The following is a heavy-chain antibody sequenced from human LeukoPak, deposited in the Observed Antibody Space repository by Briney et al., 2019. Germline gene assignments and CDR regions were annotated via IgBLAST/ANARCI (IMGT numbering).Heavy chain of an antibody. CDR1: GYTCTSYD. CDR3: ARWRHYGSLFDY. CDR2: MNPNSGNT. V-gene: IGHV1-8*01. J-gene: IGHJ4*02. D-gene: IGHD3-10*01. Sequence: ASVKVSCKASGYTCTSYDINWVRQATGQGLEWMGWMNPNSGNTGYAQKFQGRVTMTRNTTISTAYMELSSLRSEDTAVYYCARWRHYGSLFDYWGQGTLVTVSS.